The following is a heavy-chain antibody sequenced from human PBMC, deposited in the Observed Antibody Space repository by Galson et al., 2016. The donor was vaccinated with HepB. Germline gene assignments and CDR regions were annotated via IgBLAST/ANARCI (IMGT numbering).Heavy chain of an antibody. Sequence: SVKVSCKAFGYTFVDYYVAWVRQAPGQGPEWMGWISPYNGDTKSPPKVQGRVTMTTDRSTTTAYLELQSQGSDDTAVYYCARRMTTHMAAFDYWGQGTLVTVSS. V-gene: IGHV1-18*01. D-gene: IGHD4-11*01. CDR1: GYTFVDYY. CDR2: ISPYNGDT. CDR3: ARRMTTHMAAFDY. J-gene: IGHJ4*02.